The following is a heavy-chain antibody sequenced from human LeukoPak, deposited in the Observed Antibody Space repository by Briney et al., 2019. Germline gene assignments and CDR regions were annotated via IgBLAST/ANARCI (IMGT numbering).Heavy chain of an antibody. J-gene: IGHJ6*02. D-gene: IGHD3/OR15-3a*01. CDR3: ASSLDPTDYYYYGMDV. CDR2: ISAYNGNT. CDR1: GYTFSSCA. Sequence: ASVKVSCKASGYTFSSCAMHWVRQAPGQRLEWMGWISAYNGNTNYAQKLQGRVTMTTDTSTSTAYMELRSLRSDDTAVYYCASSLDPTDYYYYGMDVWGQGTTVTVSS. V-gene: IGHV1-18*01.